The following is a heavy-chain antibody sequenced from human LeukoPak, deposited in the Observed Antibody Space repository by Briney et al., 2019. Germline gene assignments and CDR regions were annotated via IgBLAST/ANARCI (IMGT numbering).Heavy chain of an antibody. Sequence: GGSLRLSCAASGFTFSSYAMSWVRQAPGKGLEWVSAISGSGGSTYYADSVKGRFTISRDNAKNSLYLQMNSLRAEDTAVYYCARDPESGGWDDAFDVWGQGTMVTVSS. V-gene: IGHV3-23*01. CDR1: GFTFSSYA. CDR3: ARDPESGGWDDAFDV. CDR2: ISGSGGST. J-gene: IGHJ3*01. D-gene: IGHD6-19*01.